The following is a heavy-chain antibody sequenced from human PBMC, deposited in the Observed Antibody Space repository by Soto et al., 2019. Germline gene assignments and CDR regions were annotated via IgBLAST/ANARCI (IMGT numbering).Heavy chain of an antibody. J-gene: IGHJ6*02. Sequence: EVQLVESGGGLVQPGGSLRLSCAASGFTLSPYWMNWVRQAPGKGLEWVANIKQDGSEKYYVDSAKGRFFISRDNCKNSLYLPLNSLGGEEKGLYYCVRDGDASGWYHYGMDVWGQGALVHVSS. CDR2: IKQDGSEK. CDR1: GFTLSPYW. D-gene: IGHD6-19*01. V-gene: IGHV3-7*01. CDR3: VRDGDASGWYHYGMDV.